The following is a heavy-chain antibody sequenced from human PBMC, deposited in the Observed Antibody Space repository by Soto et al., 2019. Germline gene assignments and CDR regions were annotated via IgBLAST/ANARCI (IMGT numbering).Heavy chain of an antibody. V-gene: IGHV4-59*01. CDR1: GGSISSYY. CDR2: IYYSGST. J-gene: IGHJ5*02. Sequence: QVQLQESGPGLVKPSETLSLTCTVSGGSISSYYWSWIRQPPGKGLEWIGYIYYSGSTNYNPSLKSRVTISVDTSKNQFSLKLSSVTAADTAVYYCAVDYGVAWFDPWGQGTLVTVS. D-gene: IGHD4-17*01. CDR3: AVDYGVAWFDP.